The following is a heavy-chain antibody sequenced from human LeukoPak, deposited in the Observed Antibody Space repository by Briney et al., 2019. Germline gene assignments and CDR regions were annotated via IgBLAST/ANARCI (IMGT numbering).Heavy chain of an antibody. CDR2: INSDGSST. D-gene: IGHD1-26*01. CDR1: RLTFGNYW. V-gene: IGHV3-74*01. Sequence: GGSLILSCAASRLTFGNYWMHWVRQAPGKGLVWVSRINSDGSSTNYADSVKGRFTISRDNAKNTLYLQMNSLRAEDTAVYYCARGRASGSYYYDYWGQGTLVTVSS. J-gene: IGHJ4*02. CDR3: ARGRASGSYYYDY.